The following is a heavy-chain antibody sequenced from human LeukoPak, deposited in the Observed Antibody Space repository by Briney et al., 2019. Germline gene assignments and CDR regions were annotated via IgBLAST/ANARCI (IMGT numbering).Heavy chain of an antibody. J-gene: IGHJ4*02. CDR1: GFIFSSYG. D-gene: IGHD6-19*01. CDR2: IWHDGSAE. CDR3: AKDNRGGWSGYFDY. Sequence: GRSLRLSCAASGFIFSSYGMYGVRQAPGKGLEWVAVIWHDGSAEFYADSVKGRFSISRDDSKNTLYLQMNSLRAEDTALYYCAKDNRGGWSGYFDYWGQGTLVTVSS. V-gene: IGHV3-33*06.